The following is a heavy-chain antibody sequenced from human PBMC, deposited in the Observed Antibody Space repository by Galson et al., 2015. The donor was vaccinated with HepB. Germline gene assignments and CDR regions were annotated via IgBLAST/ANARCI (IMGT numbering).Heavy chain of an antibody. V-gene: IGHV5-51*03. D-gene: IGHD3-22*01. CDR1: GYSFTSYW. Sequence: QSGAEVKKPGESLKISCKGSGYSFTSYWIVWVRQMPGKGLEWMGIIYPGDSDTRYSPSFQGQVTISADKSNSTAYLQWSSLKASDTAMYYCASFLPPYYHDSSGYFAYWGQGTLVTVSS. CDR3: ASFLPPYYHDSSGYFAY. CDR2: IYPGDSDT. J-gene: IGHJ4*02.